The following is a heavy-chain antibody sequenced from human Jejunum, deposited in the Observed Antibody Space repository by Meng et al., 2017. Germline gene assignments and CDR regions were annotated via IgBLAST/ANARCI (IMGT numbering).Heavy chain of an antibody. CDR3: AKDEGTTTAFDH. CDR2: MNPNDSDT. CDR1: GYTCTAYY. D-gene: IGHD1-26*01. V-gene: IGHV1-2*02. Sequence: QVNLVQSETEVKKPEAAVRVTCEASGYTCTAYYVHWVRQTPGQGLEWMGRMNPNDSDTNYAQKFQGMVTMTRATSTAYMHLSSLTSDDTAVYYCAKDEGTTTAFDHWGQGTLVTVSS. J-gene: IGHJ4*02.